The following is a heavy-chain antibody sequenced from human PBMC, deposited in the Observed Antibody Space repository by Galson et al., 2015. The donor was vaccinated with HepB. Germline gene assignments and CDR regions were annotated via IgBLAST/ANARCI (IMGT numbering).Heavy chain of an antibody. D-gene: IGHD2-21*01. V-gene: IGHV1-18*01. CDR3: ARASLIDSWYYGMDV. Sequence: SVKVSCKASDYTFTSYGISWVRQAPGQGLEWMGWISAYNGNTNYAQKLQGRVTMTTDTSTSTAYMELRSLRSDDTAVYYCARASLIDSWYYGMDVWGQGTTVTVSS. CDR2: ISAYNGNT. J-gene: IGHJ6*02. CDR1: DYTFTSYG.